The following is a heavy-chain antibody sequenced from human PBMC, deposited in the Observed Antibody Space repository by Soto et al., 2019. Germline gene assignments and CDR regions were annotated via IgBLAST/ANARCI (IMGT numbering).Heavy chain of an antibody. CDR3: AITLGRSGWY. D-gene: IGHD6-19*01. V-gene: IGHV4-34*08. CDR1: GFTFSNAW. Sequence: GSLRLSCAASGFTFSNAWMNWVRQAPGRGLEWIGEINHSGSTNYNPSLKSRVTISVDTSKNQFSLKLSSVTAADTAVYYCAITLGRSGWYSGQGTLVTVSS. CDR2: INHSGST. J-gene: IGHJ4*02.